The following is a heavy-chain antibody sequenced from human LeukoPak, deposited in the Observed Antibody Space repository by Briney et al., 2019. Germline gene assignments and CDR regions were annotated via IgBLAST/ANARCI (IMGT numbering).Heavy chain of an antibody. D-gene: IGHD1-26*01. CDR1: GFTFSSYA. Sequence: GGSLRLCCAASGFTFSSYAMSWVRQAPGKGLEWVSSISSSSSYIYYADSVKGRFTISRDNAKNSLYLQMNSLRVEDTAVYYCARELEVGATGHYFDYWGQGTLVTVSS. V-gene: IGHV3-21*01. CDR2: ISSSSSYI. CDR3: ARELEVGATGHYFDY. J-gene: IGHJ4*02.